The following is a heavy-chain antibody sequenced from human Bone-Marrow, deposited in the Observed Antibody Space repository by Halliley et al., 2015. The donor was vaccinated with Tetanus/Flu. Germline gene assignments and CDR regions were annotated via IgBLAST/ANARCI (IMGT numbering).Heavy chain of an antibody. D-gene: IGHD3-9*01. CDR2: MYASGDP. Sequence: MYASGDPNYNPSLKSRVTISLDTSKTQFSLKLSSVTAADTAVYFCVRDVHSGCFLSEDYYYGMDVWGKGATVTVS. V-gene: IGHV4-59*01. CDR3: VRDVHSGCFLSEDYYYGMDV. J-gene: IGHJ6*04.